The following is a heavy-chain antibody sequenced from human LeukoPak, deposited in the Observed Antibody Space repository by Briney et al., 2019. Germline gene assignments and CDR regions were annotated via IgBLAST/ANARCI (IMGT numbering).Heavy chain of an antibody. CDR3: ARGATTTRFGRFDP. V-gene: IGHV3-7*04. CDR1: GFTFSSYW. Sequence: GGSLRLSCAASGFTFSSYWMSWVRQAPGKGLEWVANIKKDGSEKYYVDSVKGRFTISRDNAKTSLYLQMNSLRAEDTAVYYCARGATTTRFGRFDPWGQGTRVIVSS. D-gene: IGHD4-17*01. CDR2: IKKDGSEK. J-gene: IGHJ5*02.